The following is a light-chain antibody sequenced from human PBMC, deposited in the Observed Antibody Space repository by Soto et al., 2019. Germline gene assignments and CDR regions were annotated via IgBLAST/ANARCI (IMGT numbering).Light chain of an antibody. CDR3: CSYAGSYVYV. Sequence: QSVLTQPRSVSGSPGQSVTISCTGTSSDVGGYNYVSWYQQHPGKAPKLMIYDDSKRPSGVPDRFSGSKSGNTASLTISGLQAEDEADYYRCSYAGSYVYVFGTGTKVTVL. CDR2: DDS. CDR1: SSDVGGYNY. J-gene: IGLJ1*01. V-gene: IGLV2-11*01.